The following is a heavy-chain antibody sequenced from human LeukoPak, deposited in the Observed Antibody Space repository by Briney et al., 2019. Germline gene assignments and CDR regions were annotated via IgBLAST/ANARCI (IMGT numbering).Heavy chain of an antibody. D-gene: IGHD6-19*01. CDR1: GGSISSSSYY. J-gene: IGHJ4*02. V-gene: IGHV4-39*01. CDR2: INYSGTT. CDR3: ARRGSSVWIYFDY. Sequence: SETLSLTCTVSGGSISSSSYYWGWIRQPPGKGMEWVGSINYSGTTYYSPSLKSRVTISVATSKNLFSLRLSSVPAADTAVYYCARRGSSVWIYFDYWGQGTLVTVSS.